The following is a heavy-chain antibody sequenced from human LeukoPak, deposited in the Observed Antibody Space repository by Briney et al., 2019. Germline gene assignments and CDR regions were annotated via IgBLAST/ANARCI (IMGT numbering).Heavy chain of an antibody. Sequence: ASVKVSCKASGGTFSSYAISWVRQAPGQGLEWMGGIIPIFGTANYAQKFQGRVTITADESTSTAYMELRSLRSEDTAVYYCARERAKYDILTGYFDYWGQGTLVTVSS. J-gene: IGHJ4*02. CDR2: IIPIFGTA. CDR3: ARERAKYDILTGYFDY. D-gene: IGHD3-9*01. V-gene: IGHV1-69*13. CDR1: GGTFSSYA.